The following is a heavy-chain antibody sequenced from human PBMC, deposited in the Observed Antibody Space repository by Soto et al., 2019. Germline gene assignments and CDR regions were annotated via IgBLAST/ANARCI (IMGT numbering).Heavy chain of an antibody. Sequence: EVQLVESGGGLVQPGGSLRLSCAASGFTFGNYWMHWVRQAPGKGLVWVSRIKSDGSDISYADSVKGRFTISRDNAKNTLYLEVNSLRAEDTAVYYCARDRGGRRYTDYWGQGTLVTVSS. CDR3: ARDRGGRRYTDY. J-gene: IGHJ4*02. CDR1: GFTFGNYW. D-gene: IGHD3-9*01. V-gene: IGHV3-74*01. CDR2: IKSDGSDI.